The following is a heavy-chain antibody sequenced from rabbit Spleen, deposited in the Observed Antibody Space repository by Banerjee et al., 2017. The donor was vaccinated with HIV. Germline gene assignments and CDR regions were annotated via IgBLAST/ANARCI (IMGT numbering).Heavy chain of an antibody. D-gene: IGHD1-1*01. CDR2: IYTGTNKN. J-gene: IGHJ4*01. V-gene: IGHV1S45*01. CDR3: ARDGGSGHYIDAYCDL. CDR1: GFSFSNKAV. Sequence: QEQLEESGGGLVKPEGSLTLTCTASGFSFSNKAVMCWVRQAPGKGLEWIGCIYTGTNKNYCASGAKGRFTIPKTSSAAETLQMNSLTVGGAASYFCARDGGSGHYIDAYCDLWGQGPLDPVS.